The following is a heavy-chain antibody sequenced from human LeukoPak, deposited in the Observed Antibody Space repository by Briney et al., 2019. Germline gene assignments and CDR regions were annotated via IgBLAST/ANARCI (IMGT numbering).Heavy chain of an antibody. CDR2: ISWNSDRI. D-gene: IGHD1-26*01. CDR3: AKEDAGSYGSFDY. V-gene: IGHV3-9*01. Sequence: QPGRSLRLSCAASGFSFDDYAMHWVRQAPGKDLEWVSGISWNSDRIAYADSVKGRFTIFRDNAKNSLSLQMHSLRVEDTGVYYCAKEDAGSYGSFDYWGQGTLVTVSS. CDR1: GFSFDDYA. J-gene: IGHJ4*02.